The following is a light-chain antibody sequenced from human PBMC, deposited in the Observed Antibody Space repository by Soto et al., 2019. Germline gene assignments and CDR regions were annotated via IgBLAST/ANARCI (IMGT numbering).Light chain of an antibody. V-gene: IGLV4-69*01. Sequence: QSVLTQSPSASASLGDSVTITCTLTSGHTTYDIEWYQQQPNKGPRHLIKLNSDGSHTKGDGSPDRFSGSSSGAARYLSISSLQYEDEDDYYCQTGGTGIVFGGGTKLTVL. CDR1: SGHTTYD. CDR3: QTGGTGIV. J-gene: IGLJ2*01. CDR2: LNSDGSH.